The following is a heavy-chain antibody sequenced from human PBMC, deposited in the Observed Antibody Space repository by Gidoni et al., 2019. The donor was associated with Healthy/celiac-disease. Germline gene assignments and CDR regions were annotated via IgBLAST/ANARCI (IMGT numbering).Heavy chain of an antibody. CDR2: ISGSGGST. J-gene: IGHJ4*02. V-gene: IGHV3-23*01. CDR3: ALNYYGSGSYYNPFDY. CDR1: GFTFSSYA. Sequence: EVQLLESGGGLVQPGGSLRLSCAASGFTFSSYAMSWVRQAPGKGLEWVSAISGSGGSTYYADSVKGRFTISRDNSKNTLYLQMNSLRAEDTAVYYCALNYYGSGSYYNPFDYWGQGTLVTVSS. D-gene: IGHD3-10*01.